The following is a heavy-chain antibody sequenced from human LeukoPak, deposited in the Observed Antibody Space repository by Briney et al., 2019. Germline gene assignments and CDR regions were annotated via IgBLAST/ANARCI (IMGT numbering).Heavy chain of an antibody. J-gene: IGHJ3*02. Sequence: ASVKVSCKVSGYTLTQVSIHWVRQAPGKGLEWMGGFDPVEDETIYAQKFQGRVTMTEDTSTDVAYMELSSLRSEDTAVYYCANVLRFHDAFDIWGQGTMVTVSS. CDR3: ANVLRFHDAFDI. CDR1: GYTLTQVS. V-gene: IGHV1-24*01. CDR2: FDPVEDET. D-gene: IGHD3-3*01.